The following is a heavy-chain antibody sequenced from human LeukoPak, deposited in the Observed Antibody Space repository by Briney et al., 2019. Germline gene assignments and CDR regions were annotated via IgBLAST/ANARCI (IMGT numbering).Heavy chain of an antibody. CDR2: IKQDGSEK. J-gene: IGHJ6*03. Sequence: GGSLRLSCAASGFTFTNYWMNWVRQAPGKGLEWVANIKQDGSEKYHVDPVKGRFTISRDNAKNSLYLQLNSLRAEDTAVYYCARDQITMLRGVTIKDYYYYYMDVWGKGTSVTVSS. CDR3: ARDQITMLRGVTIKDYYYYYMDV. D-gene: IGHD3-10*01. CDR1: GFTFTNYW. V-gene: IGHV3-7*01.